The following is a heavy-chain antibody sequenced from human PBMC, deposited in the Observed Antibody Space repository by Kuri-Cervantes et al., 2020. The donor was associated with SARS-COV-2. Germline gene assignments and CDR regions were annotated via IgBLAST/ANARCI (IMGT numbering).Heavy chain of an antibody. CDR1: GFTFSSYS. CDR2: ISSSSSYI. CDR3: AKDPLWGSSSNFDY. D-gene: IGHD6-6*01. J-gene: IGHJ4*02. Sequence: GESLKISCAASGFTFSSYSMNWVRQAPGKGLEWVSSISSSSSYIYYADSVKGRFTISRDKAKNSLYLQMNSLRAEDTAVYYCAKDPLWGSSSNFDYWGQGTLVTVSS. V-gene: IGHV3-21*01.